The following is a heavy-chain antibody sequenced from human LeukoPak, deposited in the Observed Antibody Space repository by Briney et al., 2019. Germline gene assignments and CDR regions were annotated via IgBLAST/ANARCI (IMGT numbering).Heavy chain of an antibody. CDR2: IHCSGST. J-gene: IGHJ5*02. V-gene: IGHV4-59*08. D-gene: IGHD6-19*01. CDR3: ARHRGVYTSGWSNWFDP. CDR1: GGSISNYY. Sequence: SETLSLTCTVPGGSISNYYWSWIRRPPGKGLEWIGYIHCSGSTNYIPSLKSRVTISVDTSKNQFSLKLNSVTAADTAVYYCARHRGVYTSGWSNWFDPWGQGTLVTVSS.